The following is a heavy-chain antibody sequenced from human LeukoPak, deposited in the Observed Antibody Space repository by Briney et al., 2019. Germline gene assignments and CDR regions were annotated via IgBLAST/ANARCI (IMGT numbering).Heavy chain of an antibody. D-gene: IGHD6-19*01. V-gene: IGHV1-2*02. CDR3: ARGISEAVPGRYFQH. CDR1: GYSFTGYY. Sequence: ASVKLSCTTSGYSFTGYYIHWVRQAPGQGLEWMGWINPNSGGTNYAQTFQGRVTMTRDTSISTAYMELSRLRSDDTAVYFCARGISEAVPGRYFQHWGQGTLVTVSS. CDR2: INPNSGGT. J-gene: IGHJ1*01.